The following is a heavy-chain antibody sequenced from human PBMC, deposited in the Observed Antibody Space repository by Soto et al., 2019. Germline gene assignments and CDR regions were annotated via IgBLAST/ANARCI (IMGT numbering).Heavy chain of an antibody. CDR2: IYYSGST. Sequence: PSETLSLTCTVSGGSISSSSYYWGWIRQPPGKGLEWIGSIYYSGSTYYNPSLKSRVTISVETSKNQFSLKLSSVTAADTAVYYCARRRGYSSSQILDHWGQGTLVTVSS. CDR3: ARRRGYSSSQILDH. V-gene: IGHV4-39*01. CDR1: GGSISSSSYY. J-gene: IGHJ4*02. D-gene: IGHD6-13*01.